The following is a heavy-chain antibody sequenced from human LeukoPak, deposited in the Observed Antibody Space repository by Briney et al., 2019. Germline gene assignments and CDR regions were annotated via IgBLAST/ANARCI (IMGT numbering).Heavy chain of an antibody. CDR3: TRDDVLSGYVPYYYAMDV. CDR1: GFTFSNFA. D-gene: IGHD5-12*01. J-gene: IGHJ6*02. CDR2: ISSDGSNK. Sequence: GGSLRLSCVASGFTFSNFALHWVREAPGKGLEWVAVISSDGSNKFYADSVKGRFTISRDNPVDTVFLQMNSLRADDTAVYYCTRDDVLSGYVPYYYAMDVWGQGTTVTVSS. V-gene: IGHV3-30*04.